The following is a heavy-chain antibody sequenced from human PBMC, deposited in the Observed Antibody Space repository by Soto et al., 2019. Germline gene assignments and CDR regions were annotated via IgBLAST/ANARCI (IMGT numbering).Heavy chain of an antibody. Sequence: EVQLLESGGGLVQPGGSPRLSCAASGFTFSSYTMSWVRQVPGKGLEWVSAISGSGGSTYYADSVKGRFTISRDNSKNTLYLQMNSLRAEDTAVYYCARVGSSSWYNFDFWGQGTLVTVSS. CDR3: ARVGSSSWYNFDF. CDR2: ISGSGGST. CDR1: GFTFSSYT. J-gene: IGHJ4*02. D-gene: IGHD6-13*01. V-gene: IGHV3-23*01.